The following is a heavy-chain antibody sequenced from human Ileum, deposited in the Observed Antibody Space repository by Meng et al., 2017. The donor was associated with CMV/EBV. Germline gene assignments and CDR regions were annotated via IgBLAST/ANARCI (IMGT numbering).Heavy chain of an antibody. D-gene: IGHD4-17*01. CDR1: GFPFGGYA. V-gene: IGHV3-23*01. CDR3: TKKSQYGDYTQWFDP. Sequence: SGFPFGGYAMTWVRQAPGKGLEWVSTIRGSNGDTYYADSVKGRFTISRDNSKNILYLQMNSLRAEDTALYYCTKKSQYGDYTQWFDPWGQGTLVTVSS. J-gene: IGHJ5*02. CDR2: IRGSNGDT.